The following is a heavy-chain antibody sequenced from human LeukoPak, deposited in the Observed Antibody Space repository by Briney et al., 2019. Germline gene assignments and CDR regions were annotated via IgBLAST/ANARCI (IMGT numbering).Heavy chain of an antibody. Sequence: ASVKVSCKASGFTFTNYAMQWVRQAPGQRLEWMGWINAGNGHTRYSQRFQGRVTITRDTSATTVYMEVTSLRSEDTAVYYCTRGIWSRTVSSYYFDYWGQGTLVTVSS. V-gene: IGHV1-3*01. CDR3: TRGIWSRTVSSYYFDY. D-gene: IGHD3-3*01. CDR1: GFTFTNYA. J-gene: IGHJ4*02. CDR2: INAGNGHT.